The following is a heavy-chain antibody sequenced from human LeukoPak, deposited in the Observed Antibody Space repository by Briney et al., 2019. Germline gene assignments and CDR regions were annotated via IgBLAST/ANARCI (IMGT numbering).Heavy chain of an antibody. CDR2: ISSSSSTI. Sequence: PGGSVRLSCAASGFTFSSYSINWVRQAPGKGLEWVSYISSSSSTIYYADSVKGRFTISRDNAKNSLYLQMNSRSDDGTAVYYCARAPSLGAGSYSVFDYCGQGALVTVSS. D-gene: IGHD3-10*01. V-gene: IGHV3-48*02. CDR3: ARAPSLGAGSYSVFDY. CDR1: GFTFSSYS. J-gene: IGHJ4*02.